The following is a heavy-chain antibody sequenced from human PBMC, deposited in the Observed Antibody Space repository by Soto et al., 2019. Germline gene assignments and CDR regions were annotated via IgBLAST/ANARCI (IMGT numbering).Heavy chain of an antibody. CDR3: ARLNPIAAAFDY. CDR1: GFTFSSYA. V-gene: IGHV3-64*01. CDR2: ISSNGGST. J-gene: IGHJ4*02. D-gene: IGHD6-13*01. Sequence: EVQLVESGGGLVQPGGSLRLSCAASGFTFSSYAMHWVRQAPGKVLEYISAISSNGGSTHYANSVKGRSTISRDNSKNTLYLQMGSLRAEDMAVYYCARLNPIAAAFDYWGQGTLVTVSS.